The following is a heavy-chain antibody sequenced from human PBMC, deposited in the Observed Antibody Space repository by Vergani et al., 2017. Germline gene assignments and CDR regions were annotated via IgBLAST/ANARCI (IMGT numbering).Heavy chain of an antibody. Sequence: EVQLVESGGGLVKPGGSLRLSCAASGFTFSSYSMNWVRQAPGKGLEWVSSISSSSSYIYYADSVKGRFTISRDNAKNSLYLQMSSLRAEDTAVYYCVPQSPTNYYYDSSGYYYWGQGTLVTVSS. D-gene: IGHD3-22*01. J-gene: IGHJ4*02. CDR3: VPQSPTNYYYDSSGYYY. V-gene: IGHV3-21*01. CDR2: ISSSSSYI. CDR1: GFTFSSYS.